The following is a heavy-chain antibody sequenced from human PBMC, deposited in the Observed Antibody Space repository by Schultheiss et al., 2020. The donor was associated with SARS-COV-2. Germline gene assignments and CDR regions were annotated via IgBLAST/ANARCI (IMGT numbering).Heavy chain of an antibody. CDR2: ISSSSSYI. D-gene: IGHD3/OR15-3a*01. Sequence: GGSLRLSCTVFGFALRDHYISWVRQAPGKGLEWVSSISSSSSYIYYADSVNGRFTISRDNAKNSLYLQVSNLRADDTAVYYCAKQKGGFLDWPDYWGQGTLVTVSS. CDR3: AKQKGGFLDWPDY. V-gene: IGHV3-21*04. CDR1: GFALRDHY. J-gene: IGHJ4*02.